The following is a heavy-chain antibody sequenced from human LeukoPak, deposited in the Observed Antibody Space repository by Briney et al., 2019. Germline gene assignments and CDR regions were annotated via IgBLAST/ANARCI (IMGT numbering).Heavy chain of an antibody. CDR1: GGSISSSNW. CDR2: IYHSGST. D-gene: IGHD2-15*01. J-gene: IGHJ5*02. CDR3: ARETDSLGNWFDP. V-gene: IGHV4-4*02. Sequence: SGTLSLTCAVSGGSISSSNWWSWVRQPPGKGLEWIGEIYHSGSTNYNPSLKSRVTISVDTSKNQFSLKLSSVTAADTAVYYCARETDSLGNWFDPWGQGTLVTVSS.